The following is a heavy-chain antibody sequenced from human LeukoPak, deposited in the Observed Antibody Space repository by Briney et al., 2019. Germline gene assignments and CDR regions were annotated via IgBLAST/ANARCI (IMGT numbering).Heavy chain of an antibody. CDR1: GYTFTGYY. V-gene: IGHV1-46*01. Sequence: ASVKVSCKASGYTFTGYYMHWVRQAPGQGLEWMGIINPSGGSTSYAQKFQGRVTMTRDTSTSTVYMELSSLRSEDTAVYYCARDPMAYYYFDYWGQGTLVTVSS. CDR3: ARDPMAYYYFDY. J-gene: IGHJ4*02. D-gene: IGHD3-16*01. CDR2: INPSGGST.